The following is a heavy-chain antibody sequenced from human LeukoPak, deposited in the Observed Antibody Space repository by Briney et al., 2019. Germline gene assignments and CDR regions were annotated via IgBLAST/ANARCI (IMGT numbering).Heavy chain of an antibody. CDR3: AKIPWYSSGWSIDY. CDR2: ASGNGAGT. D-gene: IGHD6-13*01. V-gene: IGHV3-23*01. Sequence: GGSLRLSCAASGFAFTFRTSGMHWVRQAPGKGLEWVSGASGNGAGTYYADSVKGRFTISRDNSKNTLYMQMNSLRAEDTAVYYCAKIPWYSSGWSIDYWGQGTLVTVSS. CDR1: GFAFTFRTSG. J-gene: IGHJ4*02.